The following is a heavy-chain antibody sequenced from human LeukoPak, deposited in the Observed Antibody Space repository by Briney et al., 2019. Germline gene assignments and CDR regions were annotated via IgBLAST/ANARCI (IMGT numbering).Heavy chain of an antibody. CDR3: ARVSGRYDSSGYR. CDR1: GYTFTSYG. Sequence: ASVKVSCKASGYTFTSYGISWVRQAPGQGLEWMGWMNPNSGNTGYAQKFQGRVTMTRNTSISTAYMELSSLRSEDTAVYYCARVSGRYDSSGYRWGQGTMVTVSS. D-gene: IGHD3-22*01. J-gene: IGHJ3*01. CDR2: MNPNSGNT. V-gene: IGHV1-8*02.